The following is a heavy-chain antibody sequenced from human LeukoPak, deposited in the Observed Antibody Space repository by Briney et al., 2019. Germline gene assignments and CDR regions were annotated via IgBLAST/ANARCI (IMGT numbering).Heavy chain of an antibody. Sequence: SETLSLTCAVYGGSFSGDYWSWIRQPPGKGLEWIGEISHSGSTNYNPSLKSRVTISVDTSKNQFSLKLSSVTAADTAVYYCARSYAHDYWGQGTLVTVSS. V-gene: IGHV4-34*01. CDR1: GGSFSGDY. D-gene: IGHD2-2*01. CDR3: ARSYAHDY. CDR2: ISHSGST. J-gene: IGHJ4*02.